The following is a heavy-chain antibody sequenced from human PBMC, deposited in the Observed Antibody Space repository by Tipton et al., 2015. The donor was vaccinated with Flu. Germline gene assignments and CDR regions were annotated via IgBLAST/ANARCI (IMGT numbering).Heavy chain of an antibody. CDR2: IHRSGNT. J-gene: IGHJ3*02. Sequence: TLSLTCSVSGDSIGSDYYWGWIRQPPGKGLEWLGNIHRSGNTYYNSSLKSRVTISLDKSKNQFSLRLSSVTAADTAVYYCARGLRDGYNPHDAFDIWGQGTMVTVSS. V-gene: IGHV4-38-2*01. CDR1: GDSIGSDYY. CDR3: ARGLRDGYNPHDAFDI. D-gene: IGHD5-24*01.